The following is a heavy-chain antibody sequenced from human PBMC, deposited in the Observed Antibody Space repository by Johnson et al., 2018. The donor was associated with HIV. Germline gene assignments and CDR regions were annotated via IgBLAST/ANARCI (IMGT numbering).Heavy chain of an antibody. V-gene: IGHV3-74*02. CDR3: TTRLNSGTYWGNYDFDV. J-gene: IGHJ3*01. Sequence: VQLVESGGGVVQPGRSLRLSCAASGFTVSSNEMSWVRQAPGKGLVWVSRINTDGSATTYADSVKGRFTISRDNAKNTLYLQMNNLKAEDTALYYCTTRLNSGTYWGNYDFDVWGQGTMVTVSS. D-gene: IGHD1-26*01. CDR2: INTDGSAT. CDR1: GFTVSSNE.